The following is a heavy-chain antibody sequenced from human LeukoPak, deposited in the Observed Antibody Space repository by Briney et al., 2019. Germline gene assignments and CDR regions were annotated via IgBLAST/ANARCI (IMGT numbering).Heavy chain of an antibody. V-gene: IGHV3-33*01. CDR2: IWFDGSNK. D-gene: IGHD5-18*01. CDR1: GFTFSSYA. CDR3: ARGLGYSYGYGIDH. J-gene: IGHJ4*02. Sequence: GGSLRLSCAASGFTFSSYAMHWVRQAPGKGLEWVAVIWFDGSNKYHADPLKGRFTMSRDNSKNTLYLQMNSLRAEDTAFYYCARGLGYSYGYGIDHWGQGTLVTVSS.